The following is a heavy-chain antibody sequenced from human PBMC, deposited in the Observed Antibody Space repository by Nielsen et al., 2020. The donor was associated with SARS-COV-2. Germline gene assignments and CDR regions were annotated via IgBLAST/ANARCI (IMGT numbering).Heavy chain of an antibody. CDR2: IYYSGTT. V-gene: IGHV4-30-4*01. CDR3: ARDRRDYDVFAGYQSFNCFDP. CDR1: GGSVSSSDHY. Sequence: SETLSLTCSVSGGSVSSSDHYWSWIRQPPGKGLEWIGYIYYSGTTFYNPSLRSRVTISVDKSKNQFSLELSSVTAADTAVYYCARDRRDYDVFAGYQSFNCFDPWGPGTLVTVSS. D-gene: IGHD3-9*01. J-gene: IGHJ5*02.